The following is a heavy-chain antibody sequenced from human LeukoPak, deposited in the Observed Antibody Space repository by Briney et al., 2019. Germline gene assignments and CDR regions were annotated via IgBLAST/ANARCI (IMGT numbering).Heavy chain of an antibody. Sequence: GGSLRLSCAASGFTFSSYEVNWVRQAPGKGLEWLAVISYDGSNKYYADSVKGRFTISRDNSKSTLYLQMNSLRAEDTAVYYCAKEYCSGNSCYGGYYFDYWGQGTLVTVSS. CDR2: ISYDGSNK. J-gene: IGHJ4*02. V-gene: IGHV3-30*18. CDR3: AKEYCSGNSCYGGYYFDY. D-gene: IGHD2-15*01. CDR1: GFTFSSYE.